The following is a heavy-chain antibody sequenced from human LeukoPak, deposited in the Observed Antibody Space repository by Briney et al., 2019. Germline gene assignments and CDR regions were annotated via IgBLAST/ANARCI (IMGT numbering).Heavy chain of an antibody. J-gene: IGHJ3*02. V-gene: IGHV1-69*06. CDR1: GYTFTSYG. CDR2: IIPIFGTA. Sequence: SVKVSCKASGYTFTSYGINWVRQAPGQGLEWMGGIIPIFGTANYAQKFQGRVTITADKSTSTAYMELSSLRSEDTAVYYCARDFQYYYDSSGYYPFDIWGQGTMVTVSS. CDR3: ARDFQYYYDSSGYYPFDI. D-gene: IGHD3-22*01.